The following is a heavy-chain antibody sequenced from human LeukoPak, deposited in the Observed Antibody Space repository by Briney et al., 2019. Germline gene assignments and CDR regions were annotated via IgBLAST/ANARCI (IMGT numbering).Heavy chain of an antibody. CDR1: GYTFTSYV. CDR3: ARTSSGYYYVDY. Sequence: ASVKVSCKASGYTFTSYVISWVRQAPGQGLEWMGWISAYNGNTNYAQRLQGRVTMTTDTSTSTAYMELRSLRSDDTAVYYCARTSSGYYYVDYWGQGTLVTVSS. V-gene: IGHV1-18*01. D-gene: IGHD3-22*01. CDR2: ISAYNGNT. J-gene: IGHJ4*02.